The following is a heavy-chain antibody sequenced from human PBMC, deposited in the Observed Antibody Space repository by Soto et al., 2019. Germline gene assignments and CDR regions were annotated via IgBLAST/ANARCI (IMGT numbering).Heavy chain of an antibody. J-gene: IGHJ5*02. Sequence: PGGSLRLSCAASGFTFSNAWMNWVRQAPGKGLEWVSYISRSGSTIYYADSVKGRLTISRDNAKNSLYLQMNSLRAEDTAVYYCARESPFDPWGQGTLVTVSS. CDR1: GFTFSNAW. CDR3: ARESPFDP. CDR2: ISRSGSTI. V-gene: IGHV3-11*01.